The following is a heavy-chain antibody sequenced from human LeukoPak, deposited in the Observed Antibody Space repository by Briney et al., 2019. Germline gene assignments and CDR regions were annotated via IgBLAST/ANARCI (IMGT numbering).Heavy chain of an antibody. CDR2: ISSDGSYQ. J-gene: IGHJ4*02. CDR1: GFALTDYS. V-gene: IGHV3-30-3*01. D-gene: IGHD6-13*01. Sequence: PGRSLRLSCAASGFALTDYSMHWVRQAPGKGLEWVGVISSDGSYQFYASSVKGRFTISRDISKNTLYLQINGLRPDDTALYFCARDYSGGPIAADLYYWGQGTLVTVSS. CDR3: ARDYSGGPIAADLYY.